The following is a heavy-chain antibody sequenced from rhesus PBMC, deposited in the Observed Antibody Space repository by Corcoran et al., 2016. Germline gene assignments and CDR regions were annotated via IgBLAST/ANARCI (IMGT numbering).Heavy chain of an antibody. D-gene: IGHD3-9*01. Sequence: QVQLQESGPGLVKPSETLSLTCAVSGGSISSSNWWSWIRQPPGNGLEWIGYISGSSGSTYYNPSLKSRVTISTYTSKNQFSLKLSSVTAADTAVYYCARDAPHYEDDYGYYYTTGLDSWGQGVVVTVSS. J-gene: IGHJ6*01. CDR2: ISGSSGST. CDR3: ARDAPHYEDDYGYYYTTGLDS. V-gene: IGHV4-65*01. CDR1: GGSISSSNW.